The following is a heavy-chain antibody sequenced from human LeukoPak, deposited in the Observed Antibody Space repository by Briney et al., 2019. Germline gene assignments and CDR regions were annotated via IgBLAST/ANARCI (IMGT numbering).Heavy chain of an antibody. J-gene: IGHJ4*02. CDR2: ISGSGGST. CDR3: AKEQRGARETFDY. Sequence: GGSLRLSCSASGFTFSGCVMSWVRQAPGKGLEWVSAISGSGGSTYYADSVKGRFTISRDNSKNTLYLQMNSLRAEDTAVYYCAKEQRGARETFDYWGQGTLVTVSS. CDR1: GFTFSGCV. V-gene: IGHV3-23*01.